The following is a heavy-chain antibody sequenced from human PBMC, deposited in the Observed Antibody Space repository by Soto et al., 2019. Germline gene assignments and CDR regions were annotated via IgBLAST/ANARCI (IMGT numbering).Heavy chain of an antibody. V-gene: IGHV3-23*01. D-gene: IGHD2-21*02. CDR1: GFTLNHYV. J-gene: IGHJ4*02. CDR3: AKALSDADCISYDS. Sequence: EVQLLESGGGFIQPGGSLRLSCATSGFTLNHYVMSWVRQAPGKGLGGVSAISGSGSSAYYADSVKGRFTISRDSSKGTLFLQMSSLRDEETAVYCCAKALSDADCISYDSWGLGTLVTVSS. CDR2: ISGSGSSA.